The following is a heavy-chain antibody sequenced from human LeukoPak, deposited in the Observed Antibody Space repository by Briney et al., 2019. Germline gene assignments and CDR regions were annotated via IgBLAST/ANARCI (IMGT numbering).Heavy chain of an antibody. V-gene: IGHV3-30*18. J-gene: IGHJ6*02. D-gene: IGHD1-26*01. CDR2: ILYDGNNK. Sequence: GGSLRLSCAASDFSFSNYGMHWVRQAPGKGLEWVAVILYDGNNKRYAESVKGRFTISRDNSNNMLYLQMNSLRPEDTAVYYCAKDRLFGSGLNGPHYYYGMDVWGQGTTVTVSS. CDR3: AKDRLFGSGLNGPHYYYGMDV. CDR1: DFSFSNYG.